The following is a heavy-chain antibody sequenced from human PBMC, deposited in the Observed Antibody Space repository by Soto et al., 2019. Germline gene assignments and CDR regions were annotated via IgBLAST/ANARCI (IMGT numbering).Heavy chain of an antibody. CDR3: ARNYIIYYDGSRAHYS. V-gene: IGHV3-48*03. Sequence: SGGSLRLSCVASGFTFSSFEMNWVRQAPGKGLEWISYISSGGKTTCYADSVKGRFTISRDNAKNSLYLQMSSLRAEDAAVYYCARNYIIYYDGSRAHYSWGRGTLVTVSS. CDR2: ISSGGKTT. D-gene: IGHD3-22*01. J-gene: IGHJ5*02. CDR1: GFTFSSFE.